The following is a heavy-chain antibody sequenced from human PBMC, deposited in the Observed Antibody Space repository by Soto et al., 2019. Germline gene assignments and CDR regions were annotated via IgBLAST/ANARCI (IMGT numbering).Heavy chain of an antibody. CDR3: AKENGYSTEHFDD. J-gene: IGHJ4*02. CDR1: GFTFSSYG. Sequence: GESLRLSCAASGFTFSSYGMHWVRQAPGKGLEWVAVISYDGSNKYYADSVKGRFTTSRDNSKNTLYPQMNSLRAEDTAVYYCAKENGYSTEHFDDWGQGTLVTVSS. V-gene: IGHV3-30*18. D-gene: IGHD6-13*01. CDR2: ISYDGSNK.